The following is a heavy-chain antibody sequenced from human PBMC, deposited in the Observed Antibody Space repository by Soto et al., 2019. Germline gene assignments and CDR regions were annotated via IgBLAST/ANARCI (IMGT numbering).Heavy chain of an antibody. J-gene: IGHJ6*02. CDR2: TSYTGNT. CDR3: ARTRGAGTPYYYYYYGMDV. V-gene: IGHV4-59*01. CDR1: GGSITSYH. Sequence: SETLSLTCTVSGGSITSYHWSWIRQLPEKGLEWIAYTSYTGNTNYNPSLKSRVTISVDTSKNQFSLKLSSVTAADTAVYYCARTRGAGTPYYYYYYGMDVWGQGTTVTV. D-gene: IGHD1-1*01.